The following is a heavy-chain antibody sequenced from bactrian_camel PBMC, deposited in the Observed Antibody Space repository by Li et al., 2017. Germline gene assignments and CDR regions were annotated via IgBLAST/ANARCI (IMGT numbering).Heavy chain of an antibody. CDR3: ASLSAVRSTSMKSD. D-gene: IGHD4*01. Sequence: HVQLVESGGGSVQSGGSLTLSCTASGLTFGDSDMGWYRQTPGNECELVSTLSSSDGSIYYAPFTQGRFTISQDNAKNTLYLHMNSLKYEDTAVYYCASLSAVRSTSMKSDWGQGTQVTVS. J-gene: IGHJ4*01. V-gene: IGHV3S63*01. CDR1: GLTFGDSD. CDR2: LSSSDGSI.